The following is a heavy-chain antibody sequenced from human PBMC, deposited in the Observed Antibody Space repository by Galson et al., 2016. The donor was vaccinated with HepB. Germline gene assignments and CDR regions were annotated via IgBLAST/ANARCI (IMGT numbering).Heavy chain of an antibody. Sequence: ALSGDSVSSNSAAWNWIRQSPSRGLEWLGRTYYRSKWYNDYAESVKSRIAINPDTSKNQFSLQLHSVTPDDTAFYYCAGEGVSGYALDYWGQGTLVTVSS. CDR2: TYYRSKWYN. V-gene: IGHV6-1*01. CDR3: AGEGVSGYALDY. J-gene: IGHJ4*02. CDR1: GDSVSSNSAA. D-gene: IGHD6-25*01.